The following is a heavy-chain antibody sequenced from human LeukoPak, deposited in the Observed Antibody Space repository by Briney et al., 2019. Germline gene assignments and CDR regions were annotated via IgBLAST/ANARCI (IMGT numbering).Heavy chain of an antibody. CDR2: INAGNGNT. CDR1: GYTFTSYA. V-gene: IGHV1-3*01. Sequence: ASVKVSCKASGYTFTSYAMHWVRQAPGQRLEWMGWINAGNGNTKYSQKFQGRVTITRDTSASTAYMELSSLRSEDTAVYYCTRVNYYDKSGYYLPFFDYWGQGILVTVSS. CDR3: TRVNYYDKSGYYLPFFDY. J-gene: IGHJ4*02. D-gene: IGHD3-22*01.